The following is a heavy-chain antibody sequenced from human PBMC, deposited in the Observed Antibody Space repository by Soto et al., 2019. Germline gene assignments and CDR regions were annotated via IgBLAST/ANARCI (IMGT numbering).Heavy chain of an antibody. J-gene: IGHJ4*02. CDR2: IYSGGST. Sequence: GGSLRLSCAVSGFTVSSNYMSWVRQAPGKGLEWVSVIYSGGSTYYADSVKGRFTISRHNSKNTLYLQMNSLRAEDTAVYYCARGPGRGFVDYWGQGTLVTVSS. D-gene: IGHD3-10*01. V-gene: IGHV3-53*04. CDR1: GFTVSSNY. CDR3: ARGPGRGFVDY.